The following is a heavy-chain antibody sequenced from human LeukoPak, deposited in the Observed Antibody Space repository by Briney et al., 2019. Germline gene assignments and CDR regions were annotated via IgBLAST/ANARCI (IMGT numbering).Heavy chain of an antibody. CDR1: GYTFTSYG. Sequence: GASVKVSCKASGYTFTSYGISWVRQAPGQGLEWMGWISAYNGNTNYAQKLQGRVTMTTDTSTSTAYMELRSLRSDDTAVYYCARARRGSAPYYYYYMDVWGKATTVTVSS. CDR3: ARARRGSAPYYYYYMDV. D-gene: IGHD1-14*01. V-gene: IGHV1-18*01. J-gene: IGHJ6*03. CDR2: ISAYNGNT.